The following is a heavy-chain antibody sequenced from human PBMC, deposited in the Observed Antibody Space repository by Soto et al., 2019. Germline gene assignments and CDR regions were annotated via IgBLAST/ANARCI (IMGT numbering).Heavy chain of an antibody. V-gene: IGHV3-7*01. CDR1: RFTFSTYW. Sequence: HPGGSLRLSCAASRFTFSTYWMSWVRQAPGKGLEWVANIRQDGSQKYYVDSVKGRFTISRDNAKDSLYLQMNSLRADDTAVYYCARGGYCSSTSCPLFDYWGQGTLVTVSS. D-gene: IGHD2-2*03. CDR2: IRQDGSQK. CDR3: ARGGYCSSTSCPLFDY. J-gene: IGHJ4*02.